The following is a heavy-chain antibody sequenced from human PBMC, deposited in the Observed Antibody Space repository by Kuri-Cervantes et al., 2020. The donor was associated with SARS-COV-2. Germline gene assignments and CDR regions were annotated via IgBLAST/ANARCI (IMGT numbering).Heavy chain of an antibody. Sequence: SETLSLTCTVSGGSISSYYWSWIRQPPGKGLEWIGYIYYSGSTNYNPSLKSRATISVDTSKNQFSLNLSSVTAADTAVYYCARDPVHYDFWSGYIGANAFDIWGQGTMVTVSS. V-gene: IGHV4-59*01. D-gene: IGHD3-3*01. CDR2: IYYSGST. CDR3: ARDPVHYDFWSGYIGANAFDI. J-gene: IGHJ3*02. CDR1: GGSISSYY.